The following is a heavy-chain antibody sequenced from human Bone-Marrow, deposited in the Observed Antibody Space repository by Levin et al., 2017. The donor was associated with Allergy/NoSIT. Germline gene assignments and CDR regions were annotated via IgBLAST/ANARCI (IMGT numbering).Heavy chain of an antibody. D-gene: IGHD1-26*01. CDR1: GFTFSSYW. CDR2: INTDGSTT. V-gene: IGHV3-74*01. J-gene: IGHJ4*02. CDR3: ARGMYGPSVGNDH. Sequence: LSLTCASSGFTFSSYWMHWVRQGPGKGLVWVSRINTDGSTTAYADSLEGRFSISRDNAKDTVYLQMNSLRAEDTAVYYCARGMYGPSVGNDHWGQGTLVTVSS.